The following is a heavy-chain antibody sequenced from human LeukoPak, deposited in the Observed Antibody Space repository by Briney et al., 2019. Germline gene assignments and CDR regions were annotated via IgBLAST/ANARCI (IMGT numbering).Heavy chain of an antibody. CDR2: ISGSGGST. Sequence: GGSLRLPCAASGFTFSSYAMSWVRQAPGKGLEWVSAISGSGGSTYYADSVKGRFTISRDNSKNTLYLQMNSLRAEDTAVYYCAKNPYDYVWGSYSDYWGQGTLVTVSS. CDR3: AKNPYDYVWGSYSDY. D-gene: IGHD3-16*01. J-gene: IGHJ4*02. V-gene: IGHV3-23*01. CDR1: GFTFSSYA.